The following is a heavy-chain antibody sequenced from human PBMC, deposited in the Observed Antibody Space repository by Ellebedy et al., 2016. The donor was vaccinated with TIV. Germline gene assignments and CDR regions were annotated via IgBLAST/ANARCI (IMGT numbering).Heavy chain of an antibody. CDR3: VIEMRDGGDY. Sequence: AASVKVSCKASGYTFTSYGISWVRQTPGQGLEWMGWISAYNGNTNYAQKLQGRVTMTPDTSTSTAYMELSSLRSDDTAVFYCVIEMRDGGDYWGQGTLVTVSS. CDR1: GYTFTSYG. V-gene: IGHV1-18*01. J-gene: IGHJ4*02. D-gene: IGHD3-10*01. CDR2: ISAYNGNT.